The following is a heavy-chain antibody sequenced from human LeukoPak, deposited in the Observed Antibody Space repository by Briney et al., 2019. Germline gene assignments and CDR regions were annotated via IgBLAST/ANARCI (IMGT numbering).Heavy chain of an antibody. D-gene: IGHD2-21*01. Sequence: GGSLRLSCAASGFTFTSYWIHWVRQAPGEGLVWVSRVNSDGSDTIYADSVKGRFTISRDNANNRLYLQMNSLRVENTALYYCARGGAYHGYDVSGQGTMVTVSS. CDR1: GFTFTSYW. CDR3: ARGGAYHGYDV. J-gene: IGHJ3*01. V-gene: IGHV3-74*01. CDR2: VNSDGSDT.